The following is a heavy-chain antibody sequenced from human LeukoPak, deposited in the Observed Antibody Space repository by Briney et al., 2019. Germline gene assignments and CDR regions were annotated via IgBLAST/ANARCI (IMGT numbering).Heavy chain of an antibody. CDR1: GGSFSGYY. J-gene: IGHJ6*02. D-gene: IGHD3-22*01. V-gene: IGHV4-34*01. CDR2: INHSGST. Sequence: SETLSLTCAVYGGSFSGYYWSWIRQPPGKGLEWIGEINHSGSTNYNPSLKSRVTISVDTSKKQFSLKLSSVTAADTAVYYRATRAGHYYDSSGYYYYGMDVWGQGTTVTVSS. CDR3: ATRAGHYYDSSGYYYYGMDV.